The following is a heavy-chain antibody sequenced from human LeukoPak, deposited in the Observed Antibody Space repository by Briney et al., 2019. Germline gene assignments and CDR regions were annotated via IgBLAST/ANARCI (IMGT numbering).Heavy chain of an antibody. J-gene: IGHJ4*02. CDR2: ISSSRSTI. CDR3: AREPYDSMGALDY. D-gene: IGHD3-16*01. Sequence: GGSLRLSCAASGFTFSDYWMSWVRQAPGKGLEWISYISSSRSTIYYADSVKGRFTISRDNAKNSLYLQMSSLRAEDTAVYYCAREPYDSMGALDYWGQGTLVTVSS. V-gene: IGHV3-48*04. CDR1: GFTFSDYW.